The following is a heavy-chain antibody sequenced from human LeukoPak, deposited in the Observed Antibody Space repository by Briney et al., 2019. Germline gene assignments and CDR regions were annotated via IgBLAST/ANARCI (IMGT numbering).Heavy chain of an antibody. J-gene: IGHJ4*02. V-gene: IGHV4-31*03. CDR2: IYYSGST. Sequence: SETLSLTFTVSGGSISSGGYYWSWIRQRPGKGLEWIGYIYYSGSTYYNPSLKSRVTISVDTSKNQFSLKLSSVTAADTAVYYCARSRVGAAFDYWGQGTLVTVSS. CDR1: GGSISSGGYY. CDR3: ARSRVGAAFDY. D-gene: IGHD1-26*01.